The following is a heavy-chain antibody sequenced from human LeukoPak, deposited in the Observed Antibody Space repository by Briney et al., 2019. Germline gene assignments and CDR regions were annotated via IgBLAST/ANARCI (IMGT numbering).Heavy chain of an antibody. CDR2: IIPIFGTA. CDR1: GGTFSGYA. V-gene: IGHV1-69*05. CDR3: ARGIAARRRYYYMDV. D-gene: IGHD6-6*01. Sequence: EASVKVSCKASGGTFSGYAISWVRQAPGQGLEWMGGIIPIFGTANYAQKFQGRVTITTDESTSTAYMELSSLRSEDTAAYYCARGIAARRRYYYMDVWGKGTTVTVSS. J-gene: IGHJ6*03.